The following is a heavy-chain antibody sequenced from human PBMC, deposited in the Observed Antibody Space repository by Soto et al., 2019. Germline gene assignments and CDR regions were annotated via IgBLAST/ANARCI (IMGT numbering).Heavy chain of an antibody. CDR1: GYTFTDYG. J-gene: IGHJ4*02. V-gene: IGHV1-18*04. Sequence: QVQLVQSGAEVKEPGASVKVSCKPSGYTFTDYGFSWMRQAPGKGPEWMGWISTWNDGKRDAQKFRGRVTMTRDTSTSTAYMELWSLRSDDSTVYYCARLNSEYAVVYWRQGNLVTVSS. CDR3: ARLNSEYAVVY. CDR2: ISTWNDGK. D-gene: IGHD1-26*01.